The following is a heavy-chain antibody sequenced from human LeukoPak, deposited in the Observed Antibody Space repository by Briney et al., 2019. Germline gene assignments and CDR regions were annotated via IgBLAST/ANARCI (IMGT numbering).Heavy chain of an antibody. CDR1: GGSISTYY. D-gene: IGHD2-15*01. V-gene: IGHV4-4*09. Sequence: SETLSLTCTVSGGSISTYYWNWIRQPPGKGLEWIGYFYASGSTNYNPSLKSRVTISVDTSKNQFSLKLSSVTAADTAVYYCARQGPGGRSFDYWGQGTLVTVSS. CDR2: FYASGST. CDR3: ARQGPGGRSFDY. J-gene: IGHJ4*02.